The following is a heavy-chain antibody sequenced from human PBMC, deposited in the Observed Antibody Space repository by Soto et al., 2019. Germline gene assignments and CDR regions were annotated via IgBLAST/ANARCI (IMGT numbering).Heavy chain of an antibody. V-gene: IGHV4-30-4*01. CDR2: MYYSGTT. D-gene: IGHD4-17*01. Sequence: SETLSLTCTVSGGSISSGDYCWNWIRQTPGKGLEWIGSMYYSGTTYYNPALKSRLTISIDSSKNQFSLKLSSVTAADTAVYYCASIDYGDYYFEYWGQGTLVTVSS. CDR3: ASIDYGDYYFEY. CDR1: GGSISSGDYC. J-gene: IGHJ4*02.